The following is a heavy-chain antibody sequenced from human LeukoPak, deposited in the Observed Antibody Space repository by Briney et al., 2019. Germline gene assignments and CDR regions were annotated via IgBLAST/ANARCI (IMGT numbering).Heavy chain of an antibody. D-gene: IGHD2-2*01. J-gene: IGHJ3*02. Sequence: NPSETLSLTCTVSGGSISSGGYYWSWIRQHPGKGLEWIGYTYHSGSSYYNPSLKSRVTISVDTSKNQFSLKLSSVTAADTAVYYCASVGLGVPAAHDAFDIWGQGTMVTVSS. CDR1: GGSISSGGYY. V-gene: IGHV4-31*03. CDR3: ASVGLGVPAAHDAFDI. CDR2: TYHSGSS.